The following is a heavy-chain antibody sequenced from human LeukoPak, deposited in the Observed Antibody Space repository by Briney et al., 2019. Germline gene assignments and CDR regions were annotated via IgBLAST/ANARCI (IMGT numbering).Heavy chain of an antibody. Sequence: SETLPLACTVSGGSISSSSYYWSWIRQPAGKGLEWIGRIYSSGSTNYNPSLKSRVTMSVDTSKNQFSLKLSSVTAADTAVYYCARDISGGYNWFDPWGQGTLVTVSS. V-gene: IGHV4-61*02. J-gene: IGHJ5*02. D-gene: IGHD1-20*01. CDR1: GGSISSSSYY. CDR2: IYSSGST. CDR3: ARDISGGYNWFDP.